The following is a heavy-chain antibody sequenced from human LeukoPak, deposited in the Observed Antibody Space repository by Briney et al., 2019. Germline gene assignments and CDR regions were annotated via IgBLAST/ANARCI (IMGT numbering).Heavy chain of an antibody. V-gene: IGHV4-38-2*01. Sequence: PSETLSLTCAVSGYSISSGYYWGWIRQPPGKGLEWIGSIYHSGSTYYNPSLKSRVTISVDTSKNQFSLKLSSVTAADTAVYYYSRPISWARGAFDIWGQGTMVTVSS. D-gene: IGHD1-26*01. CDR2: IYHSGST. J-gene: IGHJ3*02. CDR3: SRPISWARGAFDI. CDR1: GYSISSGYY.